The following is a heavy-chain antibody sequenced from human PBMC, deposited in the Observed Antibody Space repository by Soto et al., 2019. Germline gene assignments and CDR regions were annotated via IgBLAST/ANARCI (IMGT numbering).Heavy chain of an antibody. J-gene: IGHJ5*02. V-gene: IGHV4-59*01. Sequence: SETLSLTCTVSGGSISSYYWSWIRQPPGKGLEWIGYIYYSGSTNYNPSLKSRVTISVDTSKNQFSLKLSSVTAADTAVYYCARDLRRLLFGELLTWFDPWGQGILVTVSS. D-gene: IGHD3-10*01. CDR3: ARDLRRLLFGELLTWFDP. CDR1: GGSISSYY. CDR2: IYYSGST.